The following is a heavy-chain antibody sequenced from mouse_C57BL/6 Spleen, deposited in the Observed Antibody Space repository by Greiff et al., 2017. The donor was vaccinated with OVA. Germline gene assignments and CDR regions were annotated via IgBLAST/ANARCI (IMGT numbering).Heavy chain of an antibody. Sequence: EVMLVESGGGLVKPGGSLKLSCAASGFTFSSYAMSWVRQTPEKRLEWVATISDGGSYTYYPDNVKGRFTISRDNAKNNLYLQMSHLKSEDTAMYYCATYYYGVYAMDYWGQGTSVTVSS. D-gene: IGHD1-1*01. CDR2: ISDGGSYT. CDR3: ATYYYGVYAMDY. V-gene: IGHV5-4*03. CDR1: GFTFSSYA. J-gene: IGHJ4*01.